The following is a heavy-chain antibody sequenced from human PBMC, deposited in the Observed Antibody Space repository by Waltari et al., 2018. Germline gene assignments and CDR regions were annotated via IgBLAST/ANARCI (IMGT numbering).Heavy chain of an antibody. CDR2: SIPISGKV. Sequence: QVQLVQSGAEVREPGSSVKVSCKAFGGSFSSCATTWVRQAPGQGLEWLGGSIPISGKVHDAQSRQGRVTITADESTSTAYMFLSSLTSEDTAVYYCARGAATVSRYLFDYWGQGTLVTVSS. D-gene: IGHD4-17*01. J-gene: IGHJ4*02. CDR1: GGSFSSCA. CDR3: ARGAATVSRYLFDY. V-gene: IGHV1-69*01.